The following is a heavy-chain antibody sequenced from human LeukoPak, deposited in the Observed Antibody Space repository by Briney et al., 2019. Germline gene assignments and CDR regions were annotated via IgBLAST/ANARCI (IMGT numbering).Heavy chain of an antibody. V-gene: IGHV3-21*04. CDR2: ISSSSSYI. Sequence: GGSLRLSCAASGFTFSSYSMNWVRQAPGKGLEWVSSISSSSSYIYYADSVKGRFTISRDNAKNSLYLQMNSLRAEDTAVYYCAKSVYVFGDFWSGYYYYFDYWGQGTLVTVPS. J-gene: IGHJ4*02. CDR3: AKSVYVFGDFWSGYYYYFDY. CDR1: GFTFSSYS. D-gene: IGHD3-3*01.